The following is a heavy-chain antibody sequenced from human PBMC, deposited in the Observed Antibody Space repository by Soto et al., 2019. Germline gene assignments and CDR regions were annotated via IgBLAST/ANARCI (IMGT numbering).Heavy chain of an antibody. CDR2: MSNDGSDQ. Sequence: QVQLVESGGGVVQPGGSLRLSCAASGFSFSAYAMHWVRQAPGKGLEWVALMSNDGSDQFYADSVKGRFTISRDNSRSTLYLQMNSLTAGDSAVYYCVNLYCSSGSCWGRKGGYLYSWGQGTLVTVSS. CDR1: GFSFSAYA. CDR3: VNLYCSSGSCWGRKGGYLYS. J-gene: IGHJ4*02. D-gene: IGHD2-15*01. V-gene: IGHV3-30*02.